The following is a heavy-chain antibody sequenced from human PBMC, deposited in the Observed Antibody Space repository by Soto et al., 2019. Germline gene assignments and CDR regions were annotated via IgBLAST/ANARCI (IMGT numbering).Heavy chain of an antibody. V-gene: IGHV3-74*01. CDR3: TRAAIRGELLDY. CDR1: GFTFSSDW. J-gene: IGHJ4*02. CDR2: INTDGSGT. D-gene: IGHD1-26*01. Sequence: GGSLRLSCAASGFTFSSDWMHWVRQAPGKGLVWVSRINTDGSGTTYADSVKGRFTISRDNSKNTLNLQMNSLRVEDTAVYYCTRAAIRGELLDYWGQGTQVTVSS.